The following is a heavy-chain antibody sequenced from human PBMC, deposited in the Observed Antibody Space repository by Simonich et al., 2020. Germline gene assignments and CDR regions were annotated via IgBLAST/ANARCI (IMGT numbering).Heavy chain of an antibody. J-gene: IGHJ3*02. CDR3: ARGKGWKNAFDI. Sequence: QVQLQQWGAGLLKPSETLSLICAVYGGYFSGYYWSCIRQPPGNGLEWIGENNHSGSPNYNPSLKCRVPISVETSKNQFSLKLSSVTAADTAVYYCARGKGWKNAFDIWGQGTMVTVSS. CDR1: GGYFSGYY. V-gene: IGHV4-34*01. CDR2: NNHSGSP. D-gene: IGHD1-1*01.